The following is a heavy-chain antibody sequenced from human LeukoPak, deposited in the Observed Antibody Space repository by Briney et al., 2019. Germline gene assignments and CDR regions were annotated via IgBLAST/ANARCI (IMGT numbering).Heavy chain of an antibody. CDR1: GFTFSSYA. V-gene: IGHV3-23*01. CDR3: AKGGGAGQAPLNGYFDY. J-gene: IGHJ4*02. D-gene: IGHD3-9*01. Sequence: GGSLRLSCAASGFTFSSYAMSWVRQAPGKGLEWVSAISGSGGSTYYPDSVKGRFTISRDNSNNTLYLQMNSLRAEDTAVYYCAKGGGAGQAPLNGYFDYWGQGTLVTVSS. CDR2: ISGSGGST.